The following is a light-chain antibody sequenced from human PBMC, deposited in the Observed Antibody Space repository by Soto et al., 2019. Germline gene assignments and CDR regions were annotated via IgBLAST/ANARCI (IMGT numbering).Light chain of an antibody. V-gene: IGLV3-9*01. CDR1: NIGSKN. J-gene: IGLJ3*02. Sequence: SYELTQPLSVSVALGQTARITCGGNNIGSKNVHWYQQKPGQAPVLVIYRDRNRPSGIPERFSGSNSGNTATLTISRAQAGDEADYYCQAWDNSIRFGGGTKLTVL. CDR2: RDR. CDR3: QAWDNSIR.